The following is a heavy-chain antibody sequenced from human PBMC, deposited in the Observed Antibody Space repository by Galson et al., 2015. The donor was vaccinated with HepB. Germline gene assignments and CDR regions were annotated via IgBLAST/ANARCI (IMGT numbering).Heavy chain of an antibody. CDR3: ARGRGGVYDY. D-gene: IGHD3-10*01. CDR1: GFTFSDYY. CDR2: ISGSGNII. J-gene: IGHJ4*02. Sequence: SLRLSCAASGFTFSDYYMSWIRQAPGKGLEWVSYISGSGNIIFYADSVKGRFTISGDSAKNLLYLQMNSLRAEDTAVYYCARGRGGVYDYWGQGTLVTVSS. V-gene: IGHV3-11*01.